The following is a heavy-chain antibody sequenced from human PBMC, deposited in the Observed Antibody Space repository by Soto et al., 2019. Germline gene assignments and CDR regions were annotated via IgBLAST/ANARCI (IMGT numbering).Heavy chain of an antibody. CDR1: GFTFSSYA. Sequence: QVQLVESGGGVVQPGRSLRLSCAASGFTFSSYAMHWVRQAPGKGLEWVAVISYDGSNKYYADSVKGRFTISRDNSKNTLYLQMNSLRAEDTAVYYCARRAVVVAATPASWFDPWGQGTLVTVSS. CDR3: ARRAVVVAATPASWFDP. V-gene: IGHV3-30-3*01. CDR2: ISYDGSNK. D-gene: IGHD2-15*01. J-gene: IGHJ5*02.